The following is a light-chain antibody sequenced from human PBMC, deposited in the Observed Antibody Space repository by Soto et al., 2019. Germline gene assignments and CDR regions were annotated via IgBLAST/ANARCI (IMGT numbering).Light chain of an antibody. CDR3: NSYTGSSLDV. Sequence: QSALAQPASVSGSPGQSITISCTGTSSDVARYDSVSWYQQHPGKAPKLIIYGVNYRPSGVSDRFSGSKSGNTASLTISGLQAEDEADYYCNSYTGSSLDVFGIGTQLTVL. J-gene: IGLJ1*01. CDR1: SSDVARYDS. CDR2: GVN. V-gene: IGLV2-14*01.